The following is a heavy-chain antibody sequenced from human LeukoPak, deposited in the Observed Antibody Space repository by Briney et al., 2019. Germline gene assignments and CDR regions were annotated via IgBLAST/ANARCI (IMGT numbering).Heavy chain of an antibody. Sequence: PSETLSLTCTVSGDSISNFYWSWIRQPPGKGLEWIGYIYYSGSTNYNPSLKSRVTISVDTSMNQFSLKLTSVTAADTAVYYCAREVVAAAGTVDYWGQGTLVTVSS. V-gene: IGHV4-59*01. CDR1: GDSISNFY. CDR2: IYYSGST. J-gene: IGHJ4*02. CDR3: AREVVAAAGTVDY. D-gene: IGHD6-13*01.